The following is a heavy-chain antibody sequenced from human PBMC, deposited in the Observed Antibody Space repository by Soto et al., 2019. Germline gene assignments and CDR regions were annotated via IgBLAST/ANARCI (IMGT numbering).Heavy chain of an antibody. CDR1: GFKFRNYA. D-gene: IGHD3-10*01. Sequence: GGSLRLSCAASGFKFRNYAMNWVRQAPGKGLEWVSAISGSGGATFYADSVKGRFTISRDNSNSTLFLQINSLIVEDTAVYFCAKMGVSGSLDYWGQGTPVTVSS. CDR3: AKMGVSGSLDY. V-gene: IGHV3-23*01. J-gene: IGHJ4*02. CDR2: ISGSGGAT.